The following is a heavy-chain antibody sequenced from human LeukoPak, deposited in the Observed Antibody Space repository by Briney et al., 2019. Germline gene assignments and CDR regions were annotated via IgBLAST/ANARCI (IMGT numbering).Heavy chain of an antibody. CDR3: ARGGWGEGDGYNWDFDY. Sequence: SETLSLTCTVSGGSISSGSYYWSWIRQPAGKGLEWIGRIYTSGSTNYNPSLKSRVTISVDTSKNQFSLKLSSVTAADTPVYYCARGGWGEGDGYNWDFDYWGQGTLVTVSS. CDR2: IYTSGST. J-gene: IGHJ4*02. D-gene: IGHD5-24*01. CDR1: GGSISSGSYY. V-gene: IGHV4-61*02.